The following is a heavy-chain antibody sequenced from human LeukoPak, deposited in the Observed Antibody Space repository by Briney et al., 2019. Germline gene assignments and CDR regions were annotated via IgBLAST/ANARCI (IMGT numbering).Heavy chain of an antibody. D-gene: IGHD2/OR15-2a*01. Sequence: GGALRPSCAAPGFNLSNYWMSWVRQAPRKGLEGVASIKQDGSEMYYVDSVKGRFTISRDNAKTSLSLQMNTLRVEDTAVYYCARAVRLTDYWGQGTLVTVSS. CDR2: IKQDGSEM. J-gene: IGHJ4*02. CDR3: ARAVRLTDY. V-gene: IGHV3-7*01. CDR1: GFNLSNYW.